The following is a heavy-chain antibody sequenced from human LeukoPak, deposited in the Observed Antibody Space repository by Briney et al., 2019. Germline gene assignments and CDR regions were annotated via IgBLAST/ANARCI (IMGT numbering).Heavy chain of an antibody. V-gene: IGHV1-3*03. CDR1: GYTFTSYA. J-gene: IGHJ4*02. CDR3: AREGYSYGYIGYFDS. Sequence: EASVKVSCTASGYTFTSYAMHWVRQAPGQRLEWMGWINAGNGSTKYSQEFQGRVTITRDTSASTAYMELSSLRSEDTAVYYCAREGYSYGYIGYFDSWGQGTLVTVSS. CDR2: INAGNGST. D-gene: IGHD5-18*01.